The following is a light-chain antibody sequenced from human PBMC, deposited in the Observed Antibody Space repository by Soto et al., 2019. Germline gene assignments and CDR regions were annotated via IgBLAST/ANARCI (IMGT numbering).Light chain of an antibody. V-gene: IGLV2-8*01. CDR3: SSYAGSKIFVV. J-gene: IGLJ2*01. Sequence: QSVLTQPPSASGSPGQSVTISCTGTRSDVGGYNDVSWYQQHPGKGPKLMIYEVYKPPSGVPDRFSGSKSGNTASLTVSGLQAEDEADYYCSSYAGSKIFVVFGGGTKLTVL. CDR1: RSDVGGYND. CDR2: EVY.